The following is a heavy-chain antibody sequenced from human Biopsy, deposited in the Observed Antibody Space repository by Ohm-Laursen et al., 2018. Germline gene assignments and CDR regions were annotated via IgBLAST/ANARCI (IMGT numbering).Heavy chain of an antibody. CDR1: GGPMTSSDYY. J-gene: IGHJ6*02. CDR2: LFYNGYT. CDR3: ARHRNSSPRNYYHDMDV. D-gene: IGHD6-6*01. V-gene: IGHV4-39*01. Sequence: GTLSLTCTVSGGPMTSSDYYWGWIRQTPAKGLEWIGSLFYNGYTYDNPSLRSRLRLSVDTSKNQFSLRLSSVTAADTAVYYCARHRNSSPRNYYHDMDVWGQGTTVTVSS.